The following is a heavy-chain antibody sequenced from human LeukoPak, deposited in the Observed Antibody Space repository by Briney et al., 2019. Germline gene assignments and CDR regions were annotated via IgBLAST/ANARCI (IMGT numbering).Heavy chain of an antibody. D-gene: IGHD3-22*01. CDR2: IIPILGVA. V-gene: IGHV1-69*04. J-gene: IGHJ4*02. CDR3: ASVGDYYDSSGYSPAFGY. CDR1: GGTFSSYA. Sequence: SVKVSCKASGGTFSSYAISWVRQAPGQGLEWMGRIIPILGVANYAQKFQGRVTITADKSTSTAYMELSSLRSEDTAVYYCASVGDYYDSSGYSPAFGYWGQGTLVTVSS.